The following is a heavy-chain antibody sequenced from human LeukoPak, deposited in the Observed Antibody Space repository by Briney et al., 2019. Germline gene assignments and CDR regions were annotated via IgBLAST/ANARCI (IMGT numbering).Heavy chain of an antibody. V-gene: IGHV3-23*01. CDR1: GFTFSSYA. CDR3: AKDITFGGVIAPYYFDY. D-gene: IGHD3-16*02. J-gene: IGHJ4*02. CDR2: ISGSGGST. Sequence: GGSLRLSCAASGFTFSSYAMSWVRQAPGKGLEWVSAISGSGGSTYYADSVKGRFTISRDNSKNTLYLRMNSLRAEDTAVYYCAKDITFGGVIAPYYFDYWGQGTLVTVSS.